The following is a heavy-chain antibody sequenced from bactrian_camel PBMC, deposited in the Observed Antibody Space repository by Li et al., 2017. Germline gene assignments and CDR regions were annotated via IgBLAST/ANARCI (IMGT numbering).Heavy chain of an antibody. CDR1: AAVTRVNC. Sequence: QVQLVESGGGSVEAGGSLRLSCATGAAVTRVNCFAWFREIPGREREGVAAMRIGNSFTDYSDSVKGRFTISRDNAKNSVYLQMNSLKLEDTAMYYCAADFAPYCSGSYLARRANFEGQGTQVTVS. D-gene: IGHD2*01. CDR2: MRIGNSFT. J-gene: IGHJ4*01. V-gene: IGHV3S53*01.